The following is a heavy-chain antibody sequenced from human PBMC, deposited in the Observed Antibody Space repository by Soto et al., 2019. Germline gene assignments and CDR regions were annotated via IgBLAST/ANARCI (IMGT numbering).Heavy chain of an antibody. D-gene: IGHD5-18*01. CDR3: ARGDLDTAMVYFDY. J-gene: IGHJ4*02. V-gene: IGHV4-31*03. CDR1: GGSISSGGYY. CDR2: IYYSGST. Sequence: PSETLSLTCTVSGGSISSGGYYWSWIRQHPGKGLEWIGYIYYSGSTYYNPSLKSRVTISVDTSKNQFSLELSSVTAADTAVYYCARGDLDTAMVYFDYWGQGTLDTVSS.